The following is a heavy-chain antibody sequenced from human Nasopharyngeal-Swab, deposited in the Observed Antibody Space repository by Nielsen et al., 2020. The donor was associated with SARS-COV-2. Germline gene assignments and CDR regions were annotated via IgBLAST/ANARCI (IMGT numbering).Heavy chain of an antibody. Sequence: ASVKVSCKASGYTFANYGIAWVRQATGQGPAWMGWISGKNGNKNYAQKVQGRVTLTTDTSTNIAYMELRSLRSDDTAVYYCARDRPSHEYWTSWQSYFDFWGQGTLVTVSS. CDR3: ARDRPSHEYWTSWQSYFDF. D-gene: IGHD3/OR15-3a*01. J-gene: IGHJ4*02. CDR2: ISGKNGNK. CDR1: GYTFANYG. V-gene: IGHV1-18*01.